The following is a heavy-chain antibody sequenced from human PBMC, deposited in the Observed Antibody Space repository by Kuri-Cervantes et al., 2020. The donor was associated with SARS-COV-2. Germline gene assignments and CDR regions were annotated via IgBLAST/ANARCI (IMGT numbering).Heavy chain of an antibody. CDR2: ISGSGGST. J-gene: IGHJ5*02. CDR1: GFTFSSYW. V-gene: IGHV3-23*01. D-gene: IGHD2-15*01. Sequence: GESLKISCAASGFTFSSYWMSWVRQAPGKGLEWVSAISGSGGSTYYADSVKGRFTIPRDNSKNTLYLQMNSLRAEDTAVYYCAKAALGYCSGGSCYNNWFDPWGQGTLVTVSS. CDR3: AKAALGYCSGGSCYNNWFDP.